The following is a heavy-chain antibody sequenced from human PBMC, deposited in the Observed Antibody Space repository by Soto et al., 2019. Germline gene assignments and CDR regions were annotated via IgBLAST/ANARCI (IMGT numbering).Heavy chain of an antibody. Sequence: AASVQVSCKASGYTFTGCYMHWVRQAPGQGLEWMGWINPNSGGTNYAQKFQGRVTMTRGTSISTAYMELSRLRSDDTAVYYCASPLGXCSGGSCDHYYYYYGMDVWGQGTTVTVSS. V-gene: IGHV1-2*02. CDR3: ASPLGXCSGGSCDHYYYYYGMDV. D-gene: IGHD2-15*01. J-gene: IGHJ6*02. CDR2: INPNSGGT. CDR1: GYTFTGCY.